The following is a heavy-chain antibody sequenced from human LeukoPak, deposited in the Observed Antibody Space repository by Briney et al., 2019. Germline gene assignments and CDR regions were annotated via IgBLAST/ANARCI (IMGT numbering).Heavy chain of an antibody. D-gene: IGHD6-13*01. Sequence: PSETLSLTCTVSGDSISSGSSYYWAWIRQPPGKGLEWIWTFYYSGSTYYNPSLKSQVTVSVDTSKYQFSLKVSSVTAADTAVYYCARRAIRYSSSWYTGAFEPWGQGTLVTVSS. CDR2: FYYSGST. J-gene: IGHJ5*02. V-gene: IGHV4-39*01. CDR3: ARRAIRYSSSWYTGAFEP. CDR1: GDSISSGSSYY.